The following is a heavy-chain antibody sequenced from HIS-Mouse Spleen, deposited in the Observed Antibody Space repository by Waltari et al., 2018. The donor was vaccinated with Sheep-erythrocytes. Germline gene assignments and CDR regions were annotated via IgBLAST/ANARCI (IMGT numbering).Heavy chain of an antibody. D-gene: IGHD5-18*01. CDR2: IKSKTDGGTT. J-gene: IGHJ4*02. V-gene: IGHV3-15*01. CDR1: GFTFSNAW. Sequence: EVQLVESGGGLVKPGGSLRLSCAASGFTFSNAWMSWLRQAPGKGLEWVGRIKSKTDGGTTDYAAPVKGRFTISRDDSKNTLYLQMNSLKTEDTAVYYCTTRIQLWSINDYWGQGTLVTVSS. CDR3: TTRIQLWSINDY.